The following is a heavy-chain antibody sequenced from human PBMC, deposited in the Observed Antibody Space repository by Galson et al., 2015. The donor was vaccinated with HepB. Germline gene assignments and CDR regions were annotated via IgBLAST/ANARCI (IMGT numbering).Heavy chain of an antibody. D-gene: IGHD2-2*01. V-gene: IGHV3-30*04. CDR2: ISYDGSNK. CDR1: GFTFSSYA. Sequence: SLRLSCAASGFTFSSYAMHWVRQAPGKGLEWVAVISYDGSNKYYADSVKGRFTISRDNSKNTLYLQMNSLRAEDTAVYYCAGEGFLYCCSTSCPFDYWGQGTLVTVSS. CDR3: AGEGFLYCCSTSCPFDY. J-gene: IGHJ4*02.